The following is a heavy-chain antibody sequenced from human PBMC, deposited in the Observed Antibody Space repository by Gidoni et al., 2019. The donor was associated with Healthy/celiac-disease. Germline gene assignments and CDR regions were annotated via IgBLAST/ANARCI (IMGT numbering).Heavy chain of an antibody. J-gene: IGHJ5*02. CDR3: ARRKEGYYDFWSGYPGGFDP. CDR1: GGSISSSRYY. Sequence: QLQLQESGPGLVKPSETLSLTCTVSGGSISSSRYYWGWIRQPPGKGLEWIGGIYYSGSTYYNPSLTRRVTISVDTSKNQFSLKLSSVTAADTAVYYCARRKEGYYDFWSGYPGGFDPWGQGTLVTVSS. D-gene: IGHD3-3*01. CDR2: IYYSGST. V-gene: IGHV4-39*01.